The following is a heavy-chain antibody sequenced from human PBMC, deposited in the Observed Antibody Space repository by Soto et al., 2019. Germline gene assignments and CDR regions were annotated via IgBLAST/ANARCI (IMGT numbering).Heavy chain of an antibody. V-gene: IGHV1-18*01. Sequence: ASVKVSCKASGYTFTSYGISWVRQAPGQGLEWMGWISAYNGNTNYAQKLQGRVTMTTDTSTSTAYMELRSLRSGDTAVYYCARVILMGPWGRYYGMDVWGQGTTVTVSS. D-gene: IGHD3-9*01. CDR1: GYTFTSYG. CDR3: ARVILMGPWGRYYGMDV. CDR2: ISAYNGNT. J-gene: IGHJ6*02.